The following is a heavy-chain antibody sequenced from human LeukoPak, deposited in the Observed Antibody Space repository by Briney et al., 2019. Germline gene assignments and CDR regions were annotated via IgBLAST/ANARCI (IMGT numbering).Heavy chain of an antibody. D-gene: IGHD2-15*01. Sequence: GESLKISCQGSGYSFTSYWIGWVRQMPGKGLEWMGIIYPGDSDTRYSPSFQGQVTISADKSISTAYLQWSSLKASDTAMYYCARGPYCSGGSCYLGYYYYGMDVWGQGTTVTVSS. J-gene: IGHJ6*02. CDR2: IYPGDSDT. V-gene: IGHV5-51*01. CDR3: ARGPYCSGGSCYLGYYYYGMDV. CDR1: GYSFTSYW.